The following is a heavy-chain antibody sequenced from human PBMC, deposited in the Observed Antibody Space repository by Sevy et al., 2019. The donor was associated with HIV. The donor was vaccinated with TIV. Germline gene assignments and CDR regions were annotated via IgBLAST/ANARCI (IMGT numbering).Heavy chain of an antibody. V-gene: IGHV3-23*01. J-gene: IGHJ3*02. Sequence: GSLRLSCAASGFTFSNYGMSWVHQAPGKGLEWVSAISGSGVSTFYTDSVKGRFTISRDNSKNTLYLQMNSLRAEDTAVYYCAKEYYDSSLGAFDIWGRGTMVTVSS. CDR3: AKEYYDSSLGAFDI. CDR1: GFTFSNYG. CDR2: ISGSGVST. D-gene: IGHD3-22*01.